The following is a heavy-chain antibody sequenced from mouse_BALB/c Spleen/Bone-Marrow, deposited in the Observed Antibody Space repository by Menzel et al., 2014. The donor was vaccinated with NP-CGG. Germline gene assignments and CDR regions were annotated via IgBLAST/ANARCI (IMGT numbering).Heavy chain of an antibody. V-gene: IGHV3-8*02. Sequence: EVKLMESGPSLVKPSQTLSLTCSVTGDSITSGYWNWIRKFPGNKLEYMGYISYSGSTYYNPSLKSRISITRDTSKNQYYLQLNSVTAEDTATYYCTRCYGSTYGYYFDYWGQGTTLTVSS. CDR1: GDSITSGY. J-gene: IGHJ2*01. CDR3: TRCYGSTYGYYFDY. D-gene: IGHD1-1*01. CDR2: ISYSGST.